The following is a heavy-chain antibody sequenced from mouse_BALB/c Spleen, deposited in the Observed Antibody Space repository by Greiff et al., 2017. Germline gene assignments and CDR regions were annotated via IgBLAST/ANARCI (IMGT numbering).Heavy chain of an antibody. J-gene: IGHJ2*01. CDR2: IDPSDSYT. CDR1: GYTFTSYL. V-gene: IGHV1-69*02. CDR3: ASREYGYVAY. Sequence: QVQLQQPGAELVKPGASVKLSCKASGYTFTSYLMHWVKQRPGQGLEWIGEIDPSDSYTNYNQKFKGKATLTVDKSSSTAYMQLSSLTSEDSAVYYCASREYGYVAYWGQGTTLTVSS. D-gene: IGHD2-2*01.